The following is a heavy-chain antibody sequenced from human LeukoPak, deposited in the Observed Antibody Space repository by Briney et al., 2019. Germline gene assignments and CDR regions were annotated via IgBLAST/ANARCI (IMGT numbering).Heavy chain of an antibody. CDR3: AKDRDDYVWGSYLGAFDI. V-gene: IGHV3-23*01. D-gene: IGHD3-16*01. J-gene: IGHJ3*02. CDR2: ISGSGGST. Sequence: GGSLRLSCAASGFTFSSYGMHWVRQAPGKGLEWVSLISGSGGSTYYADSVKGRFTISRDNSKNTLYLQMNSLRAEDTAVFYCAKDRDDYVWGSYLGAFDIWGQGTMVTVSS. CDR1: GFTFSSYG.